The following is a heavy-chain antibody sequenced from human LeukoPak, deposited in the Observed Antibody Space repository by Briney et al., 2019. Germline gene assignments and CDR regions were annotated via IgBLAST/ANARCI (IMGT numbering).Heavy chain of an antibody. D-gene: IGHD1-14*01. V-gene: IGHV3-21*01. CDR3: AKDKPRGAFDI. CDR2: ISTSSSYR. J-gene: IGHJ3*02. CDR1: GFTFRNYG. Sequence: GGSLRLSCAASGFTFRNYGMSWVRQAPGKGLEWVSSISTSSSYRYYADSVKGRFTISRDNSKNTLYLQMNSLRAEDTAVYYCAKDKPRGAFDIWGQGTMVTVSS.